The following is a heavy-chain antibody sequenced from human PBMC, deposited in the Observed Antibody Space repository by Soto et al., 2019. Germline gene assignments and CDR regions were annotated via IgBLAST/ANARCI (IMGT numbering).Heavy chain of an antibody. V-gene: IGHV3-49*04. D-gene: IGHD2-21*01. Sequence: PGGSLRLSCTGSGFTFGDYAMSWVRQAPGKGLEWVGFISSKEYDGTSEYAASVKGRFTLTRDDSKGVAYLQMNSLRPEDTAVYYCTRDGIKAYLHYFDFWGQGTLVTVSS. CDR1: GFTFGDYA. J-gene: IGHJ4*02. CDR2: ISSKEYDGTS. CDR3: TRDGIKAYLHYFDF.